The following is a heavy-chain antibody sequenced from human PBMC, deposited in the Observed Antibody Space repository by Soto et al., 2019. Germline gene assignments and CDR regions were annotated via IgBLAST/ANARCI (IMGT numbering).Heavy chain of an antibody. D-gene: IGHD6-19*01. CDR3: ARDGQWLPRDGLRSSYYFDY. CDR2: IWYDGGNK. Sequence: ESVGGVVQPGRSLRLSCAASGFNFSSYVMHWVRQAPGTGLEWVAVIWYDGGNKYYADSVKGRFTISRDNSKNTLYLQMNSLRAEDTAVYYCARDGQWLPRDGLRSSYYFDYWGQGTLVTVSS. J-gene: IGHJ4*02. V-gene: IGHV3-33*01. CDR1: GFNFSSYV.